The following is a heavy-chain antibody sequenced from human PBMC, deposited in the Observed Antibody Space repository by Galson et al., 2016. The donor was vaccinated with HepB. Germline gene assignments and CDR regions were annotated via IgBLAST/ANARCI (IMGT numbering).Heavy chain of an antibody. CDR1: GFTVSSNY. CDR2: IYRGGST. J-gene: IGHJ6*02. V-gene: IGHV3-66*01. D-gene: IGHD3-10*01. Sequence: SLRLSCAASGFTVSSNYINWVRQAPGKGLEWVSVIYRGGSTYYADSVKGRFTISRDNSKNTLYLQMNSLRAEDTAVYYCAREQVRYYYGSGNGTDVWGQGTAVTVSS. CDR3: AREQVRYYYGSGNGTDV.